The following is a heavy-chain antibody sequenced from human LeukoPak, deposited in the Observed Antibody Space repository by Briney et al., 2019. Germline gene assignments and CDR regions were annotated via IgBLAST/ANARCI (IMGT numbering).Heavy chain of an antibody. V-gene: IGHV3-30*18. CDR2: ILNDGSDK. CDR3: GKIFGATSSRQRYVDY. D-gene: IGHD3-16*01. J-gene: IGHJ4*02. CDR1: GFSFSTFA. Sequence: PGGSLRLSCAASGFSFSTFAMHWVRQAPGKGLEWVAEILNDGSDKYYADSVKGRFTISRDNSKTTLSLNLNALRHEDTAVYYCGKIFGATSSRQRYVDYWGQGTLVTVSS.